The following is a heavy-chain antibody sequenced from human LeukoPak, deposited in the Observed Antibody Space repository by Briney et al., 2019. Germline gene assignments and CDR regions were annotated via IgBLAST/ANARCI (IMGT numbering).Heavy chain of an antibody. V-gene: IGHV3-53*01. CDR1: GFTFTSHA. Sequence: GGSLRLSCAASGFTFTSHAMSWVRQAPGKGLEWVSVIYSGGSTYYADSVKGRFTISRDNSKNTVYLQMNSLRAEDTAVYYCARDLNYDSAYWGQGTLVTVSS. D-gene: IGHD3-22*01. CDR2: IYSGGST. CDR3: ARDLNYDSAY. J-gene: IGHJ4*02.